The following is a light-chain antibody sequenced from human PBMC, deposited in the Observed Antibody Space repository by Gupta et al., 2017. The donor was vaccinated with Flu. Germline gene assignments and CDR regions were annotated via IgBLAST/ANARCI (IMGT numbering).Light chain of an antibody. J-gene: IGLJ3*02. CDR1: SGRSNYA. CDR2: LNSEGSH. CDR3: QTWGTGFRV. Sequence: QLVLTQPPSASASLGASVKLTCTLSSGRSNYAIAWHQQQPEKGPRYLMVLNSEGSHSKGDGIPDRFSGSSSGAERYLTISSLQSEDEADYYCQTWGTGFRVFGGGTKLTVL. V-gene: IGLV4-69*01.